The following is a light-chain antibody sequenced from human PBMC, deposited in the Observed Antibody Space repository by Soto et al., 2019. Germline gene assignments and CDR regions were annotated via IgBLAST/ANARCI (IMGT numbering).Light chain of an antibody. V-gene: IGKV4-1*01. Sequence: DIVMTQSPDSLAVPLGERATINCKSSQSISHSSNNKTKLAWYQQKPGQPPKLLISWASIRESGVPDRFSGSGSGTDFTLTISSLQAEDVAVYFCHQYYDTAWAFGQGTKVEIK. CDR1: QSISHSSNNKTK. CDR2: WAS. CDR3: HQYYDTAWA. J-gene: IGKJ1*01.